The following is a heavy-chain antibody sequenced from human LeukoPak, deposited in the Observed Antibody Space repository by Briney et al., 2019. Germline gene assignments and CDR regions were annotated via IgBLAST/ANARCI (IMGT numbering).Heavy chain of an antibody. Sequence: SETLSLTCMVSGGSISRSSYYWGWIRQPPGKGLEGIGSIYYSGNTYYNPSLKSRVTISGDRSKNQFSLKLSSVTAADTAVYYCARHENRNDGFDYWGQGTLVTVSS. CDR3: ARHENRNDGFDY. V-gene: IGHV4-39*01. J-gene: IGHJ4*02. D-gene: IGHD1-1*01. CDR2: IYYSGNT. CDR1: GGSISRSSYY.